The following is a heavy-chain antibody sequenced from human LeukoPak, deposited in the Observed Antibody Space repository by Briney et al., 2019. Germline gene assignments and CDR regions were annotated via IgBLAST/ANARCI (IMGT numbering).Heavy chain of an antibody. Sequence: ASVKASCKASGYTFTSYGISWVRQAPGQGLEWMGWISAYNGNTNYAQKLQGRVTMTTDTSTSTAYMELRSLRSDDTAVYYCARDGDYDYVWGSYRYSDYWGQGTLVTVSS. V-gene: IGHV1-18*01. J-gene: IGHJ4*02. D-gene: IGHD3-16*02. CDR3: ARDGDYDYVWGSYRYSDY. CDR2: ISAYNGNT. CDR1: GYTFTSYG.